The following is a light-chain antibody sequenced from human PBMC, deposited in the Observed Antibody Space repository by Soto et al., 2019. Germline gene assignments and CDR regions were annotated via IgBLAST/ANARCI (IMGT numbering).Light chain of an antibody. J-gene: IGKJ4*01. CDR2: MGS. Sequence: EIVLTQSPLSLPVTPGEPASISCRSSQSLLHSNGYNYLDWYLQKPGQAQQLLIYMGSTRASGVPDRFSGSGEGEDFTLNIRRVEAEDVGVYYCMQILQTPLTFGGGTKVEIK. CDR1: QSLLHSNGYNY. V-gene: IGKV2-28*01. CDR3: MQILQTPLT.